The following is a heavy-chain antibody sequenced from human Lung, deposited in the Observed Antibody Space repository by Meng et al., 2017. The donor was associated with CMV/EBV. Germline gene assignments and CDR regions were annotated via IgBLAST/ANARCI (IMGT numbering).Heavy chain of an antibody. D-gene: IGHD6-6*01. CDR1: GYMFTGFY. V-gene: IGHV1-2*02. J-gene: IGHJ6*02. CDR2: INPNTGGT. Sequence: ASXXVSXKASGYMFTGFYMHWVRQAPGQGLEWMGWINPNTGGTNYAQKFQGRVTMARDTSISTAYMELSRLRSDDTAVYYCARGGGYSSSSAYGMDVWGQGTTVTVSS. CDR3: ARGGGYSSSSAYGMDV.